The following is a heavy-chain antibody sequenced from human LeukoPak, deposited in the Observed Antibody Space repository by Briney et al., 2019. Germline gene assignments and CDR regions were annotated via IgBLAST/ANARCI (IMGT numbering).Heavy chain of an antibody. CDR1: GFTFSSYA. CDR2: ISGSGGST. J-gene: IGHJ6*03. V-gene: IGHV3-23*01. CDR3: ARGRNYYYYYMDV. Sequence: GGSLRLSCAASGFTFSSYAMSWVRQAPGKGLEWVSAISGSGGSTYYADSVKGRFTISRDNAKNSLYLQMNSLRAEDTAVYYCARGRNYYYYYMDVWGKGTTVTVSS.